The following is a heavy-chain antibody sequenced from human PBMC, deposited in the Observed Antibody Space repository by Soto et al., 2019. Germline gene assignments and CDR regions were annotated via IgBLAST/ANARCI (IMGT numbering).Heavy chain of an antibody. J-gene: IGHJ4*02. CDR2: IYYSGST. Sequence: QVQLQESGPGLVKPSQTLSLTCTVSGGSISSGDYYWSWIRQPPGKGLEWIGYIYYSGSTYYNPSLKSGVTISVDTSKNQFSLKLSSVTAADTAVYYCARDGDYYDSSGYYWRYFDYWGQGTLVTVSS. CDR3: ARDGDYYDSSGYYWRYFDY. D-gene: IGHD3-22*01. CDR1: GGSISSGDYY. V-gene: IGHV4-30-4*01.